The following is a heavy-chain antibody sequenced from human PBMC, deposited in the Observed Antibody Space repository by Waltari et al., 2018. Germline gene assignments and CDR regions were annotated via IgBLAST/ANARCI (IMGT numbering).Heavy chain of an antibody. J-gene: IGHJ5*02. Sequence: EVQLVESGGGLVQHGGSLRLSCAASGFTFSSYWMHWARQAPGKALKWVSRIYTYGSMTIYADSVKGRFTISRDNAKNTLYLQMNGLRAEDTAVYYCARAPCYNAHCWFDPWGQGTLVTVSS. CDR1: GFTFSSYW. V-gene: IGHV3-74*01. CDR2: IYTYGSMT. CDR3: ARAPCYNAHCWFDP. D-gene: IGHD3-10*01.